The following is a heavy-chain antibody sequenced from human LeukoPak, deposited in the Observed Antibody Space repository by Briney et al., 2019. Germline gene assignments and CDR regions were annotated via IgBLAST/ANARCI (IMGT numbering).Heavy chain of an antibody. D-gene: IGHD5-12*01. CDR3: ARPRSPDIVAPFDY. CDR1: GGSISSSSYY. CDR2: IYYSGST. J-gene: IGHJ4*02. Sequence: PSQTLSLTCTVSGGSISSSSYYWGWIRQPPGKGLEWIGTIYYSGSTYYNPSLKSRVTISADTSKNQFSLKLSSVTAADTAVYYCARPRSPDIVAPFDYWGQGVLVTVSS. V-gene: IGHV4-39*01.